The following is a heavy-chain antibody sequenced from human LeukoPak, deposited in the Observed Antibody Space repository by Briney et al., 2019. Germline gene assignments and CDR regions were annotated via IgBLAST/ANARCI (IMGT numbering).Heavy chain of an antibody. Sequence: SVKVSCKASGYTFTSYDINWVRQATGHGLEWMGWMNPNSGNTGYAQKFQGRVTITRNTSISTAYMELSSLRSEDTAVYYCARVVMGAKDAFDIWGQGTMVTVSS. J-gene: IGHJ3*02. CDR1: GYTFTSYD. CDR3: ARVVMGAKDAFDI. CDR2: MNPNSGNT. D-gene: IGHD1-26*01. V-gene: IGHV1-8*03.